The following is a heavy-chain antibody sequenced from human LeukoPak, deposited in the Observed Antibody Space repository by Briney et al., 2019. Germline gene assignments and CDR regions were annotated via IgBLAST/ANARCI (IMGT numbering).Heavy chain of an antibody. CDR1: GGSISSSSYY. J-gene: IGHJ4*02. CDR3: ARRNYSSGWYVDY. CDR2: IYYSGST. D-gene: IGHD6-19*01. V-gene: IGHV4-39*07. Sequence: SETLSLTCTVSGGSISSSSYYWGWIRQPPGKGLEWIGSIYYSGSTYYNPSLKSRVTISVDTSKNQFSLKLSSVTAADTAVYYCARRNYSSGWYVDYWGQGTLVTVSS.